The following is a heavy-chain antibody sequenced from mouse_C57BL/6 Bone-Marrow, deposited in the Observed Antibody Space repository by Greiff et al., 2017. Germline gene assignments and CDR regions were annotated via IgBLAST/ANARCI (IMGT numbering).Heavy chain of an antibody. CDR1: GFTFSDYY. V-gene: IGHV5-12*01. J-gene: IGHJ3*01. Sequence: EVKLVESGGGLVQPGGSLKLSCAASGFTFSDYYMYWVRQTPETRLEWVAYISNGGGSTYYPDTVKGRFTISRDNAKHTLYLQMIRLKSEDTSMYYCARHDDYDAWFAYGGQGTLVTVSA. CDR2: ISNGGGST. CDR3: ARHDDYDAWFAY. D-gene: IGHD2-4*01.